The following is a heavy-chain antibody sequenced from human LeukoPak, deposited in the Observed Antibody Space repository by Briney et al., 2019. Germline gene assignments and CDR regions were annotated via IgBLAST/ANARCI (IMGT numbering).Heavy chain of an antibody. D-gene: IGHD3-16*02. CDR1: GFTFSDYY. V-gene: IGHV3-11*01. CDR2: ISSSGSTI. J-gene: IGHJ4*02. Sequence: PGGSLRLSCAASGFTFSDYYMSWIRQAPGKGLEWVSYISSSGSTIYYADSVKGRFTISRDNAKNSLYLQMNSLRAEDTAVYYCARGFGYDYVWGSYRRGVDYWGPGTLVTVSS. CDR3: ARGFGYDYVWGSYRRGVDY.